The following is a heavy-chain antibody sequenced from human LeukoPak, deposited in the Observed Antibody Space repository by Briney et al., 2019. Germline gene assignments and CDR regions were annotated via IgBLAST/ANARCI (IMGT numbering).Heavy chain of an antibody. CDR1: GFTFSSYG. Sequence: GGSLRPSCAASGFTFSSYGMHWVRQVPGKGLEWVAFIRYDGGNKYYADSVKGRFTISRDNSKNTLYLQMNSLRGEDTAVYYCAKDRVVSREPAAFDVWGQGTMVTVSS. CDR3: AKDRVVSREPAAFDV. V-gene: IGHV3-30*02. CDR2: IRYDGGNK. D-gene: IGHD2-15*01. J-gene: IGHJ3*01.